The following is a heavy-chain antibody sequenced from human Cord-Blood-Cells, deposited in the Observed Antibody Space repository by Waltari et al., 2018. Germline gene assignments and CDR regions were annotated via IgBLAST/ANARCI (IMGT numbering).Heavy chain of an antibody. Sequence: QVQLQESGLGLVKPSETLSLTCTVSGSSISSYSWRWIRQPPGKGLEWIGYIYYSGSTNYNPSLKSRVTISVDTSKNQFSLKLSSVTAADTAVYYCARGHSSSWYGSWYFDLWGRGTLVTVSS. CDR1: GSSISSYS. V-gene: IGHV4-59*01. CDR2: IYYSGST. CDR3: ARGHSSSWYGSWYFDL. J-gene: IGHJ2*01. D-gene: IGHD6-13*01.